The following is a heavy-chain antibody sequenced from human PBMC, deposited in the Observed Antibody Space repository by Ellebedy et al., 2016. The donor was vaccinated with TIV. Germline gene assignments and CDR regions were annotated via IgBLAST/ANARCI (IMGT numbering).Heavy chain of an antibody. V-gene: IGHV4-59*08. CDR3: ASRASGRSDLGRGLYFEN. CDR1: GASISSYY. J-gene: IGHJ4*02. Sequence: GSLRLSCNVSGASISSYYWSWIRQPPGKGLEWLGYMSYSGSTNYNPSLKSRVTISVDTSKSQFSLKLTSVTAADTAVYYCASRASGRSDLGRGLYFENWGQGTLVTVSS. D-gene: IGHD1-26*01. CDR2: MSYSGST.